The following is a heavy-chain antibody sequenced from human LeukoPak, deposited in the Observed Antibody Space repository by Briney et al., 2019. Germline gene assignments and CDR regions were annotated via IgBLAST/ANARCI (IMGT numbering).Heavy chain of an antibody. CDR1: GFTFISYA. J-gene: IGHJ4*02. CDR2: ISDRGGST. D-gene: IGHD3-9*01. CDR3: AKYSEYDILSTIDC. Sequence: GGSLRLSCAACGFTFISYAMSCVRQAPGKGLEWVSAISDRGGSTYYADSVKGRFTISRDNSKNTLYLQMNSLRAEDTAGYYCAKYSEYDILSTIDCWGQGTLSPSPQ. V-gene: IGHV3-23*01.